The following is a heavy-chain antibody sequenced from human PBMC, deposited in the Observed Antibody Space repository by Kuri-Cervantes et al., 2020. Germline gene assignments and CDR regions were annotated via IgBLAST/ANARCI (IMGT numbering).Heavy chain of an antibody. CDR3: ASTTQYSSSWHYYYYYGMDV. Sequence: LSLTCAASGFALTNYWMTWVRQAPGKGLEWVANIKSDGTERNYVDSVKGRFTISRDNSKNTLYLQMNSLRAEDTAVYYCASTTQYSSSWHYYYYYGMDVWGQGTTVTVSS. CDR1: GFALTNYW. CDR2: IKSDGTER. J-gene: IGHJ6*02. V-gene: IGHV3-7*01. D-gene: IGHD6-13*01.